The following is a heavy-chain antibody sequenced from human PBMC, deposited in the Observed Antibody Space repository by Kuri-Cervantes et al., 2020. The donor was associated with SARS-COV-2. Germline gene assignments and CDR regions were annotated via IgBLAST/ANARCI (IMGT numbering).Heavy chain of an antibody. CDR3: ARGWLFGY. J-gene: IGHJ4*02. V-gene: IGHV4-34*01. D-gene: IGHD2-21*01. Sequence: SQTLSLTCSVYGGSFSGYYWSWIRQPPGKGLEWIGEVNHSGSSNYNPSLKSRVTISVDTSNSKFSLKLSSVTAADTAVYYCARGWLFGYWGQGTLVTVSS. CDR1: GGSFSGYY. CDR2: VNHSGSS.